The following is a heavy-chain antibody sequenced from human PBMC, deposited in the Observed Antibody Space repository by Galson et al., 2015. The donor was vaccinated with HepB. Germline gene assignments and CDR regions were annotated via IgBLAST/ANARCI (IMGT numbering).Heavy chain of an antibody. CDR1: GFTFSNYA. D-gene: IGHD2-15*01. V-gene: IGHV3-23*01. J-gene: IGHJ4*02. CDR2: ISGTSGDA. Sequence: SLRLSCAASGFTFSNYAMSWVRQAPGKGLEWVSAISGTSGDAYYADSVRGRFTISRDDSKNTLCLQMNSLRAEDTAIYYCAKGCSGGNCSPPVHWGQGTLVTVSS. CDR3: AKGCSGGNCSPPVH.